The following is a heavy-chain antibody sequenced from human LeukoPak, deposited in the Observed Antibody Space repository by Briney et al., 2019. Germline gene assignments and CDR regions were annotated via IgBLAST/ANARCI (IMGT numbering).Heavy chain of an antibody. J-gene: IGHJ5*02. Sequence: GSLRLSCAASGLTFSTYGMSWVRQPPGKGLEWIGEINHSGSTNYNPSLMSRVTISVDTSKNQFYLRLSSVTAADTAVYYCARGPDSGSYYAWFDPWGQGTLVTVSS. V-gene: IGHV4-34*01. D-gene: IGHD1-26*01. CDR1: GLTFSTYG. CDR2: INHSGST. CDR3: ARGPDSGSYYAWFDP.